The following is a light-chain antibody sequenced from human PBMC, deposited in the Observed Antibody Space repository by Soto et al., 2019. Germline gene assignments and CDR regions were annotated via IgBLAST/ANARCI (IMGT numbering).Light chain of an antibody. CDR3: QQLNSYPLT. CDR2: GAT. J-gene: IGKJ4*01. CDR1: QGISVY. Sequence: IQLTQSPTSLSASLGDRVTMTCRASQGISVYLAWYRQKSGQAPKLLIYGATALQSGVPSRFSGSGSGTDFTLTISSLQPEDFATYYCQQLNSYPLTFGGGTKVDIK. V-gene: IGKV1-9*01.